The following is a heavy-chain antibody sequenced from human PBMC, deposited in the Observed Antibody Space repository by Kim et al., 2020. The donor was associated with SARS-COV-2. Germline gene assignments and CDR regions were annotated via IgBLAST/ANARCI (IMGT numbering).Heavy chain of an antibody. V-gene: IGHV3-9*01. CDR3: AKDYFPYSGYDDKYYFDY. CDR2: ISWNSGSI. J-gene: IGHJ4*02. Sequence: GGSLRLSCAASGFTFDDYAMHWVRQAPGKGLEWVSGISWNSGSIGYADSVKDRFTISRDNAKNSLYLQMNSLRAEDTALYYCAKDYFPYSGYDDKYYFDYWGQGTLVTVSS. D-gene: IGHD5-12*01. CDR1: GFTFDDYA.